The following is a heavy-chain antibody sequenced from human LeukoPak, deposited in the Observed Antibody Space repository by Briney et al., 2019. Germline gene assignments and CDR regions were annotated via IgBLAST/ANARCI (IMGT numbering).Heavy chain of an antibody. J-gene: IGHJ6*03. CDR1: GGSISSYY. CDR3: ARLVGEFPRYYYYYYMDV. V-gene: IGHV4-59*01. Sequence: SETLSLACTVSGGSISSYYWSWIRQPPGKGLEWIGYIYYSGSTNYNPSLKSRVTISVDTSKNQFSLKLSSVTAADTAVYYCARLVGEFPRYYYYYYMDVWGKGTTVTISS. CDR2: IYYSGST. D-gene: IGHD3-10*01.